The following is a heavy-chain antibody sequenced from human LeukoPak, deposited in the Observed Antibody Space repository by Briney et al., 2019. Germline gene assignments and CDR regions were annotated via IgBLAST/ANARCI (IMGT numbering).Heavy chain of an antibody. Sequence: ASVKVSCKVSGYTLTELSMHWVRQAPGKGLEWMGGSDPEDGKTIYAQKFQGRVTITTDESTSTAYMELSSLRSEDTAVYYCARVFTMVRGVTMYYFDYWGQGTLVTVSS. CDR2: SDPEDGKT. D-gene: IGHD3-10*01. V-gene: IGHV1-24*01. CDR3: ARVFTMVRGVTMYYFDY. J-gene: IGHJ4*02. CDR1: GYTLTELS.